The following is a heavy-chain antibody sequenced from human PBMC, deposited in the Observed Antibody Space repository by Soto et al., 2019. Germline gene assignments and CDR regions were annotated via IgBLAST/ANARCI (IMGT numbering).Heavy chain of an antibody. CDR1: GYSFTSYG. J-gene: IGHJ3*02. D-gene: IGHD2-15*01. CDR3: ARQNNVVLVAAREDAFDS. Sequence: GESLKISCQGSGYSFTSYGIGWVRQMPGKGLEWMGIIYPGDSDTRYSPSFQGQVTISADKSISTAYLQWSSLKASDTAMYYCARQNNVVLVAAREDAFDSWGQGTMVSVSS. CDR2: IYPGDSDT. V-gene: IGHV5-51*01.